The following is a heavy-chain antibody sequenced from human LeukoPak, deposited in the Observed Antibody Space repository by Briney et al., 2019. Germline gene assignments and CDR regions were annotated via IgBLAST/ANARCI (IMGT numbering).Heavy chain of an antibody. CDR1: GFTFSSYA. CDR2: INGRGDNT. D-gene: IGHD2/OR15-2a*01. V-gene: IGHV3-23*01. Sequence: PGGSLRLSCAASGFTFSSYAMNWVRQAPGKGLEWVSAINGRGDNTYYADSVKGRFTISRGNSKSTLFLQMNSLRAEDTAIYYCAKDRVSPGFNLFDPWGQGTLVTVSS. CDR3: AKDRVSPGFNLFDP. J-gene: IGHJ5*02.